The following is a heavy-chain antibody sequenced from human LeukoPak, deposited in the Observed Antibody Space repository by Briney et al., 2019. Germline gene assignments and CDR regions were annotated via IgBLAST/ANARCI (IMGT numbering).Heavy chain of an antibody. CDR2: ISPTGSTT. Sequence: PGGSLRLSCTASGFSFSGHWMHWARQLPGKGLVWVSRISPTGSTTSYADSVKGRFTVSRDNAKNTLYLQVNNLRAEDTAVYYGAREPNSNWSGLDFWGQGTLLTVAS. D-gene: IGHD6-6*01. CDR3: AREPNSNWSGLDF. CDR1: GFSFSGHW. V-gene: IGHV3-74*01. J-gene: IGHJ4*02.